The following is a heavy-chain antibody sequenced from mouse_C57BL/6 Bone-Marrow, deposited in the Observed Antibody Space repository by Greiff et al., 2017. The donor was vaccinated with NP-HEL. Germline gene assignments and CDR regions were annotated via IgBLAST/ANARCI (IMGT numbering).Heavy chain of an antibody. Sequence: VKLMESGAELVKPGASVKISCKASGYAFSSYWMNWVKQRPGKGLEWIGQIYPGDGDTNYNGKFKGKATLTADKSSSTAYMQLSSLTSEDSAVYFCATRTGSPYYFDYWGQGTTLTVSS. CDR1: GYAFSSYW. J-gene: IGHJ2*01. V-gene: IGHV1-80*01. CDR3: ATRTGSPYYFDY. D-gene: IGHD4-1*01. CDR2: IYPGDGDT.